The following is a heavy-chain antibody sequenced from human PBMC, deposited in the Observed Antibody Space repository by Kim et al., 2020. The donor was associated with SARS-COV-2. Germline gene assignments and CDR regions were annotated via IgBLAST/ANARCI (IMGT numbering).Heavy chain of an antibody. J-gene: IGHJ3*02. CDR2: IIPIFGTA. V-gene: IGHV1-69*13. CDR3: ARPRGPPGYCSGGSCPEEEIFAFDI. D-gene: IGHD2-15*01. CDR1: GGTFSSYA. Sequence: SVKVSCKASGGTFSSYAISWVRQAPGQGLEWMGGIIPIFGTANYAQKFQGRVTITADESTSTAYMELSSLRSEDTAVYYCARPRGPPGYCSGGSCPEEEIFAFDIWGQGTMVTVSS.